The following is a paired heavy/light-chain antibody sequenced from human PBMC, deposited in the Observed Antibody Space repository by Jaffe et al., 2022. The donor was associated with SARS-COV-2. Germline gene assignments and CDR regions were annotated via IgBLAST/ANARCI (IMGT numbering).Heavy chain of an antibody. CDR2: ICYNGGP. Sequence: QVQLQESGPGLVKPSETLSLTCSVSGGSVGNYCWTWIRQPPGKGLEWIGDICYNGGPNYAPTLRSRGTISTDRAKNQISLKLGSVTAADTAVYFCARRGRSYFEDSGPHDAFDIWGQGTLISVSS. CDR3: ARRGRSYFEDSGPHDAFDI. J-gene: IGHJ3*02. D-gene: IGHD1-26*01. V-gene: IGHV4-59*08. CDR1: GGSVGNYC.
Light chain of an antibody. Sequence: SYVMTQPPSVSVAPGQTATITCGGNDIGSKGVHWYQQKPGQAPVLVIYDDRDRPSGIPERFSGSNSGDTATLTISRVDDGDEADYYCQVWHGNSDHYVFFGGGTKLTVL. CDR1: DIGSKG. CDR2: DDR. V-gene: IGLV3-21*02. J-gene: IGLJ2*01. CDR3: QVWHGNSDHYVF.